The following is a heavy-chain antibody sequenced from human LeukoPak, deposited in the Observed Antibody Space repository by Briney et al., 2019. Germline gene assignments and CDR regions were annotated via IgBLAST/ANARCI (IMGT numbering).Heavy chain of an antibody. CDR1: GFNFGPYW. D-gene: IGHD6-13*01. V-gene: IGHV3-7*01. CDR3: AREGGYSSSWTYFDY. Sequence: GGSLRLSCVASGFNFGPYWMSWVRQAPGKGPEWVANINGDGSEKFHVNSVKGRFTISRDNAKNSLYLQMNSLRAEDTAVYYCAREGGYSSSWTYFDYWGQGTLVTVSS. J-gene: IGHJ4*02. CDR2: INGDGSEK.